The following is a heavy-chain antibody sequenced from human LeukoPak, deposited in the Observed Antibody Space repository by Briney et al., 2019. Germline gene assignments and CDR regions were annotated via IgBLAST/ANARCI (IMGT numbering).Heavy chain of an antibody. Sequence: SVKVSCKASGGTFSSYAISWVRQAPGQGLEWMGRIIPILGIANYAQKFQGRVTMTTDTSTSTAYMELRSLRSDDTAVYYCARDGYYDSSGYSHDAFDNWGQGTMVTVSS. V-gene: IGHV1-69*04. CDR2: IIPILGIA. J-gene: IGHJ3*02. CDR3: ARDGYYDSSGYSHDAFDN. D-gene: IGHD3-22*01. CDR1: GGTFSSYA.